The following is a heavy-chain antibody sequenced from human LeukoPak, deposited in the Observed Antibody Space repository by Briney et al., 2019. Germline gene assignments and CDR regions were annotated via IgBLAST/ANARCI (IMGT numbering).Heavy chain of an antibody. V-gene: IGHV1-46*01. J-gene: IGHJ4*02. CDR3: ARGGQSVIAAAGTGPDY. Sequence: ASGKVSCKASGSTFTSYYMHRMRQAPARGPEWMGIINPSGGRTSNAQKFQSTFTMTRDTTPTTAYMEKSSLRSEDTAVYYCARGGQSVIAAAGTGPDYWGQGTLVTVSS. CDR1: GSTFTSYY. CDR2: INPSGGRT. D-gene: IGHD6-13*01.